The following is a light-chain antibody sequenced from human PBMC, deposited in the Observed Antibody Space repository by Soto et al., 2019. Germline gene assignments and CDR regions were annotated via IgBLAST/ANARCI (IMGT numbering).Light chain of an antibody. CDR2: GAS. V-gene: IGKV3-15*01. J-gene: IGKJ1*01. Sequence: EIVMKQSPATLSVSQGERATLSCRASQSVSSNLAWYQQKPGQAPSLLIYGASTRATGIPARFSGSGSGTEFTLTISSLQSEDFAVYYCQQYNNWPRTFGQGTKV. CDR3: QQYNNWPRT. CDR1: QSVSSN.